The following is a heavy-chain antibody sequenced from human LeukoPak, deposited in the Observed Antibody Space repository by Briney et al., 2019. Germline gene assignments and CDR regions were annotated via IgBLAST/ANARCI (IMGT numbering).Heavy chain of an antibody. CDR3: ARDTIDIVVVPAAIRYYYYGMDV. CDR2: ISAYNGNT. J-gene: IGHJ6*02. CDR1: GYTFTSYG. V-gene: IGHV1-18*01. Sequence: GASVKVSCKASGYTFTSYGISWVRQAPGQGLEWMGWISAYNGNTSYAQKLQGRVTMTTDTSTSTAYMELRSRRSDDTAVYYCARDTIDIVVVPAAIRYYYYGMDVWGQGTTVTVSS. D-gene: IGHD2-2*01.